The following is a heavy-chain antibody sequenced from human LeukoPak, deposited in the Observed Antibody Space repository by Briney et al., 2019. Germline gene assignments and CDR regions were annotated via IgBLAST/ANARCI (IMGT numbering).Heavy chain of an antibody. D-gene: IGHD3-10*01. Sequence: GGSLTLSCAASGLTISSNYMTWVRQAQGTGLEWVSLIYSGEITFYADSVKGRFTISRDTSHNTLYLQMNRLRTADTAVYYCARISGGSFDIWGQGTTVTVYS. CDR2: IYSGEIT. CDR1: GLTISSNY. J-gene: IGHJ6*01. V-gene: IGHV3-53*01. CDR3: ARISGGSFDI.